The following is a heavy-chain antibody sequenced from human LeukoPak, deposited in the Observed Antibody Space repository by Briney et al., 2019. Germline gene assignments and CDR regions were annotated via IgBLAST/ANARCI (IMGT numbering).Heavy chain of an antibody. CDR3: ASHTGYDILTGYPPGGAFDI. J-gene: IGHJ3*02. V-gene: IGHV1-2*02. Sequence: ASVKVSCKASGYTFTGYYMHWVRQAPGQGLEWMGWINPNSGGTNYAQKFQGRVTMTRDTSISTAYMELSRLRSDDTAVYYCASHTGYDILTGYPPGGAFDIWGQGTMVTVSS. D-gene: IGHD3-9*01. CDR2: INPNSGGT. CDR1: GYTFTGYY.